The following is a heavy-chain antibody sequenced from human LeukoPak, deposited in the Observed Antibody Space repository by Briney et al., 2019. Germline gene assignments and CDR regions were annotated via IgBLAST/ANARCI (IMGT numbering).Heavy chain of an antibody. CDR3: ARSLRVRGVPDYMDV. CDR2: IHKSAIT. D-gene: IGHD3-10*01. Sequence: GGSLRLSCAASGFTVSSNYMTWVRQAPGKGLEWVSVIHKSAITYYADTVKGRFTISRDNSKNTLYLQMNSPRAEDTAVYYCARSLRVRGVPDYMDVWGKGTTVIISS. V-gene: IGHV3-53*01. CDR1: GFTVSSNY. J-gene: IGHJ6*03.